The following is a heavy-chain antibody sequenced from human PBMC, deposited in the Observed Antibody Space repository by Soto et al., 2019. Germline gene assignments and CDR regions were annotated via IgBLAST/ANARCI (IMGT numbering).Heavy chain of an antibody. CDR1: GGTFSSYV. Sequence: ASVKVSCKASGGTFSSYVISWVRQAPGQGLEWMGGIIPIFGTANYAQKFQGRVTITADESTSTAYMELSSLRSEDTAVYYCARGGITMVRGVQYYYYYGMDVWGQGTTVTVSS. V-gene: IGHV1-69*13. D-gene: IGHD3-10*01. J-gene: IGHJ6*02. CDR3: ARGGITMVRGVQYYYYYGMDV. CDR2: IIPIFGTA.